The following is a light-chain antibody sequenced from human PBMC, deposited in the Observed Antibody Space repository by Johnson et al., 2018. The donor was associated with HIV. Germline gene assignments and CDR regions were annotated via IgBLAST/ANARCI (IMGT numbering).Light chain of an antibody. V-gene: IGLV1-51*01. Sequence: QSVLTQPPSVSAAPGQKVTISCSGSTSNIGDNYVSWYRQLPGTAPKLLISANDKRPSGIPDRFSGSKSGTSATLGITGLQTGDEADYYCGTWDRSLSAGGANYVFGTGTKVTVL. CDR1: TSNIGDNY. J-gene: IGLJ1*01. CDR2: AND. CDR3: GTWDRSLSAGGANYV.